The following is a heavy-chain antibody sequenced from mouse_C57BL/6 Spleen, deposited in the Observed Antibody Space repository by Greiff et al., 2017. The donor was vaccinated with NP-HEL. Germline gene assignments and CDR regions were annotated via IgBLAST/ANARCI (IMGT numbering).Heavy chain of an antibody. CDR1: GFTFSSYA. CDR2: ISDGGSYT. J-gene: IGHJ3*01. CDR3: ARDEDYPAWFAY. Sequence: EVQVVESGGGLVKPGGSLKLSCAASGFTFSSYAMSWVRQTPEKRLEWVATISDGGSYTYYPDNVKGRFTISRDNAKNNLYLQMSHLKSEDTAMYYCARDEDYPAWFAYWGQGTLVTVSA. V-gene: IGHV5-4*01. D-gene: IGHD2-4*01.